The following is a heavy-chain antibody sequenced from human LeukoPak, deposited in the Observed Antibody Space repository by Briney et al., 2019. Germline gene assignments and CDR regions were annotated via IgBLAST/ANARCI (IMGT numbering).Heavy chain of an antibody. J-gene: IGHJ6*03. V-gene: IGHV4-61*02. Sequence: PSETLSLTCTVSGGSISSGSYYWSWIRQPAGKGLEWIGRIYTSGSTNYNPSLKSRVTISVDTSKNQFSLKLSSVTAADTAVYYCARVLRGRATGGYYIHYYYYMDVWGKGTTVTVSS. CDR2: IYTSGST. CDR3: ARVLRGRATGGYYIHYYYYMDV. D-gene: IGHD3-3*01. CDR1: GGSISSGSYY.